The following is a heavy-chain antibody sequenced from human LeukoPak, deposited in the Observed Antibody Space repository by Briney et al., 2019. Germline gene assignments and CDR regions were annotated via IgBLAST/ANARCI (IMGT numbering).Heavy chain of an antibody. D-gene: IGHD2-2*01. J-gene: IGHJ5*02. CDR2: IYYSGST. V-gene: IGHV4-31*03. Sequence: PSETLSLTCTVSGGSISSGGYYWSWIRQHPGKGLEWIGYIYYSGSTYYNPSLKSRVTISVDTSKNQFSLKLSSVTAADAAVYYCARDTRSADYNWFDPWGQGTLVTVSS. CDR3: ARDTRSADYNWFDP. CDR1: GGSISSGGYY.